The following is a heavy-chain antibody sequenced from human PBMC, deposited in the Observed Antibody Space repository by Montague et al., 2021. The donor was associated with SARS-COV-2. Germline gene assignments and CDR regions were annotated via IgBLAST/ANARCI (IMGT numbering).Heavy chain of an antibody. Sequence: TLSLTCTVSGGSISSGGYYWSWIRQHPGKGLEWIGYIYYSGSTYYNPSLKSRVTISVDTPKNQFSLKLSSVTAADTAVYYCARATMIVVVIGAFDIWGQGTMVTVSS. CDR1: GGSISSGGYY. V-gene: IGHV4-31*03. D-gene: IGHD3-22*01. CDR3: ARATMIVVVIGAFDI. CDR2: IYYSGST. J-gene: IGHJ3*02.